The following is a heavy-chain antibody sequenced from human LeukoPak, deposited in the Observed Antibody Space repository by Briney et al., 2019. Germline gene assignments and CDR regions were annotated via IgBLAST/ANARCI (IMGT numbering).Heavy chain of an antibody. CDR2: ISSGGGSSV. CDR3: ARADGSGWYPFDY. V-gene: IGHV3-48*03. Sequence: PGRSLRLSCAASGFTFSSYEMNWVRQAPGKGLEWISYISSGGGSSVYYADSVKGRFTISRDNAKNSLYLQMTSLRAEDTAIYYCARADGSGWYPFDYWGQGTLVTVSS. CDR1: GFTFSSYE. J-gene: IGHJ4*02. D-gene: IGHD6-19*01.